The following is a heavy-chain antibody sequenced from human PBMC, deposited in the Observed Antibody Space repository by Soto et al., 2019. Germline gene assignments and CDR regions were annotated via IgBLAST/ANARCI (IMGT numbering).Heavy chain of an antibody. V-gene: IGHV3-48*03. J-gene: IGHJ4*02. D-gene: IGHD3-9*01. CDR3: ARGSPTRLRYFDWLLFGFDY. CDR1: GFTFSSYA. CDR2: ISSSGSTI. Sequence: EVQLVESGGGLVQPGGSLRLSCAASGFTFSSYAMNWVRQAPGKGLEWVSYISSSGSTIYYADSVKGRFTISRDNAKNSLYLQMNSLRAEDTAVYYCARGSPTRLRYFDWLLFGFDYWGQGTLVTVSS.